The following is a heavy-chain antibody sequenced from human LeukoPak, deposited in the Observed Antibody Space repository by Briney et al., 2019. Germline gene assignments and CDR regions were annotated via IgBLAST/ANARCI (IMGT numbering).Heavy chain of an antibody. V-gene: IGHV4-61*08. CDR2: TYYSGRT. Sequence: SETLSLTCTVSGXSVSSSGYSRNWIRQPPGKTLEWIGYTYYSGRTNYNPSLKSRVTISLDTSKNQFSLRLTSVTAADTAVYYCALRRLTSAQIIEDNWFDPWGQGTLVTVSS. D-gene: IGHD2/OR15-2a*01. CDR3: ALRRLTSAQIIEDNWFDP. J-gene: IGHJ5*02. CDR1: GXSVSSSGYS.